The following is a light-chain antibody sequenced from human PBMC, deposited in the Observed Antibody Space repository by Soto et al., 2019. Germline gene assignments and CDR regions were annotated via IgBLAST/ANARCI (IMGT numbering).Light chain of an antibody. Sequence: EILVTQSPATLSLSPGEKATLSCRASQSVSGNLAWYQQKPGQAPRLLIYGASTRATGISARFSGSGSGTESTLTISSLQSEDFAVYFCQQYNNWPITFGQGTRLEIK. V-gene: IGKV3-15*01. J-gene: IGKJ5*01. CDR2: GAS. CDR3: QQYNNWPIT. CDR1: QSVSGN.